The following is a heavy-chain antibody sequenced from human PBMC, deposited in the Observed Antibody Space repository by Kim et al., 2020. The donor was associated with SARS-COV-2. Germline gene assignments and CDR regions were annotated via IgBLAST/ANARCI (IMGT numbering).Heavy chain of an antibody. D-gene: IGHD3-16*01. CDR3: TRRGGSDAFDV. Sequence: TAYAPSVNGRLTVSRDDSKTTAYLHMKSLKTEDTAVYYCTRRGGSDAFDVWGRGTTVIVSA. J-gene: IGHJ3*01. CDR2: T. V-gene: IGHV3-73*01.